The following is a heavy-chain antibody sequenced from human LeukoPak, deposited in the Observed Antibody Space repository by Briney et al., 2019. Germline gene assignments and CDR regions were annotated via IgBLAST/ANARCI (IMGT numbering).Heavy chain of an antibody. CDR1: GFTFSTYA. V-gene: IGHV3-23*01. J-gene: IGHJ4*02. D-gene: IGHD3-16*02. CDR3: AKGSLRFGEVSSGTLDY. Sequence: GGSLRLSCAASGFTFSTYAMSWVRQAPGKGLEWVSSISSSSSSTSYADSVKGLFTISRDNSKNTLYLQMNSLRAEDTAIYYCAKGSLRFGEVSSGTLDYWGQGTLVTVSS. CDR2: ISSSSSST.